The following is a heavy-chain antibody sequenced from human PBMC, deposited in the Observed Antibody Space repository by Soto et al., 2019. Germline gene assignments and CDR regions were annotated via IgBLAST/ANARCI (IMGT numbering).Heavy chain of an antibody. CDR3: EREVGSRIDY. D-gene: IGHD1-26*01. CDR1: GYTFTSYD. CDR2: MNPNSGNT. J-gene: IGHJ4*02. Sequence: QVQLVQSGAEVKKPGASVKVSCKASGYTFTSYDINWVRQATGQGLEWMGWMNPNSGNTGYAQKLQGRVTMTRNTSIGTAYMEVDSQREEETAVYYCEREVGSRIDYWGQGTLVAVSS. V-gene: IGHV1-8*01.